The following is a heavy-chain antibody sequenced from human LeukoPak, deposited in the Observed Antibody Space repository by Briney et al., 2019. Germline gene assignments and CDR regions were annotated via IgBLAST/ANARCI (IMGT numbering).Heavy chain of an antibody. CDR3: ARHSYLVDGGDAFDI. J-gene: IGHJ3*02. CDR2: IYYSGST. V-gene: IGHV4-39*01. Sequence: KPSETLSLTCTVSGGSISSGGYYWGWIRQPPGKGLEWIGSIYYSGSTYYNPSLKSRVTISVDTSKNQFSLKLSSVTAADTAVYYCARHSYLVDGGDAFDIWGQGTMVTVSS. CDR1: GGSISSGGYY. D-gene: IGHD2-15*01.